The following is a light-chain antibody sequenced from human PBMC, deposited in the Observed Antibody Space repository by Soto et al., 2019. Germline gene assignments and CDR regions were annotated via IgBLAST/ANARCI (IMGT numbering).Light chain of an antibody. Sequence: DIHMTQSPSTLSASVGDRVTITCRASQSISSWLAWYQQKPGKAPKLLIYDASSLESGVPSRFSGSGSGTEFTLTISSLQPDDFATYYCQQATFGQGTKVEIK. CDR1: QSISSW. V-gene: IGKV1-5*01. CDR3: QQAT. J-gene: IGKJ1*01. CDR2: DAS.